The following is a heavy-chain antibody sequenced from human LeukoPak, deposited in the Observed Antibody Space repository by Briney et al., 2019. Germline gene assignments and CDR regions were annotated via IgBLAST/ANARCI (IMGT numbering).Heavy chain of an antibody. CDR3: SRGKGGVIDY. CDR1: GYTFTSYG. CDR2: ISAYNGNT. D-gene: IGHD3-16*01. J-gene: IGHJ4*02. Sequence: ASVKVSCKASGYTFTSYGISWVRQAPGQGLEWMGWISAYNGNTNYAQKLQGRVTRTTGTSTSKAYMELRSLRSDDTAGYYGSRGKGGVIDYWGQGTLVTVSS. V-gene: IGHV1-18*04.